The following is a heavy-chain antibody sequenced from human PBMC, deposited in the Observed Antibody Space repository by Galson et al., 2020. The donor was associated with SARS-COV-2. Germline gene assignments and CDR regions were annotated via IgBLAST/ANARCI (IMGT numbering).Heavy chain of an antibody. J-gene: IGHJ4*02. V-gene: IGHV3-33*01. Sequence: GGSLRLSPAAPGLNLTGHAMNWVRQDPGNCPEWVIPSWVDGREKYYLDSVNGRFTISRDNSKNTVYLQMNNLRAEDTAVYYCARDGQFSGGWGLDYWGKGTLVT. CDR3: ARDGQFSGGWGLDY. CDR1: GLNLTGHA. CDR2: SWVDGREK. D-gene: IGHD2-15*01.